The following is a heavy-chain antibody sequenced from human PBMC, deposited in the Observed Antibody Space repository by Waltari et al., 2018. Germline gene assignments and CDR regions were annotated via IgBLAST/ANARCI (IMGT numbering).Heavy chain of an antibody. J-gene: IGHJ4*02. D-gene: IGHD3-9*01. CDR1: GYTFTIYY. V-gene: IGHV1-46*01. CDR3: ARSRILTGYFPNEEFDN. CDR2: INPGGGTT. Sequence: QVQLVQSGAEVKKPGASVRLSCKASGYTFTIYYINWGRQAPGQGPEWMGVINPGGGTTIYAQKFQGRVTMGRDTSTSTVYMELSSLRSEDTAVYYCARSRILTGYFPNEEFDNWGQGTLVTVSS.